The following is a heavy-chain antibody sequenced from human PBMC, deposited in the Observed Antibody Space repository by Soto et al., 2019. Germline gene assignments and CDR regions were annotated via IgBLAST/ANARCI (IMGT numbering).Heavy chain of an antibody. Sequence: PGGSLRLSYAASGFTFSSYAMSWVRQAPGKGLEWVSTIRGSGGGTYYADSMKGRFTISRDNSKNTLYLQMYSLRVEDTAVYYCARESDHWGQGTLVTVSS. V-gene: IGHV3-23*01. CDR2: IRGSGGGT. J-gene: IGHJ4*02. CDR3: ARESDH. CDR1: GFTFSSYA.